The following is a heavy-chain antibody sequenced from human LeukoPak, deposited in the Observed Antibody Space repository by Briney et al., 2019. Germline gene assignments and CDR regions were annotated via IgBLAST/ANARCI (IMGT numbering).Heavy chain of an antibody. V-gene: IGHV3-23*01. Sequence: PSGGSLRLSCAASGFTFSSYAMSWVRQAPGKGLEWVSAISGSGGSTYYADSVRGRFTISRDNSKNTLYLQMNSLRAEDTAVYYCAKAIRPQLTSNYFDDWGQGTLVTVSS. CDR3: AKAIRPQLTSNYFDD. J-gene: IGHJ4*02. CDR2: ISGSGGST. CDR1: GFTFSSYA. D-gene: IGHD4-11*01.